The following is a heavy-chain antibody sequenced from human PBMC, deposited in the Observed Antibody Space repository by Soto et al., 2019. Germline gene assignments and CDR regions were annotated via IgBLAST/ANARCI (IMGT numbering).Heavy chain of an antibody. CDR2: IYHSGST. J-gene: IGHJ4*02. Sequence: PSETLSLTCAVSGYSISSGYYWGWIRQPPGKGLEWLGSIYHSGSTYYNPSLKSRVTITVDTSQNQFSLQLTSVTAADTALYSCARVSNEYVCNGAFDYWGLGTLVTVSS. CDR3: ARVSNEYVCNGAFDY. CDR1: GYSISSGYY. D-gene: IGHD3-16*01. V-gene: IGHV4-38-2*01.